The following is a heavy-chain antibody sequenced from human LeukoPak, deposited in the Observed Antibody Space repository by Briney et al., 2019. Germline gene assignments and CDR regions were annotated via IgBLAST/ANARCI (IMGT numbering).Heavy chain of an antibody. CDR2: IKQDGSVE. V-gene: IGHV3-7*01. CDR1: GFTFSSYW. J-gene: IGHJ4*02. D-gene: IGHD1-26*01. Sequence: GGSLRLSCAASGFTFSSYWMNWVRQAPGKGLEWVANIKQDGSVENYVDSVKSRFTISRDNAKNSLYLQMNSLRAEDTAVYYCARDPVGAPYYDYWGQGTLVTVSS. CDR3: ARDPVGAPYYDY.